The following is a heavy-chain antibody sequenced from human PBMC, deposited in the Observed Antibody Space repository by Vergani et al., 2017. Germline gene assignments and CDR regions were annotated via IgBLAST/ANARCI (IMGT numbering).Heavy chain of an antibody. V-gene: IGHV4-39*07. CDR2: IYYSGST. D-gene: IGHD3-22*01. Sequence: QLQLQESGPGLVKPSETLSLTCTVSGGSISSSSYYWGWISQPPGKGLEWIGSIYYSGSTYYNPSLKSRVTISVDTSKNQFSLKLSSVTAADTAVYYCARDGSLSSGYYFYWGQGTLVTVSS. CDR1: GGSISSSSYY. J-gene: IGHJ4*02. CDR3: ARDGSLSSGYYFY.